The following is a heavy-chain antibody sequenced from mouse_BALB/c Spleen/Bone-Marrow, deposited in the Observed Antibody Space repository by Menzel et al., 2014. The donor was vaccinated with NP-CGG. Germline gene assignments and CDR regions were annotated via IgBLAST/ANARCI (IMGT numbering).Heavy chain of an antibody. CDR3: ARDVPLHDGGHFDY. CDR2: ISSGSSTI. CDR1: GFTFSSFG. Sequence: EVLLVESGGGLVQPGGSRKLSCAASGFTFSSFGMPWVRQAPEKWLEWVAYISSGSSTIYYADTVKGRFTISRDNPKNAQFLKMTSLRSEDKAMEYGARDVPLHDGGHFDYWGQGTTLTVSS. J-gene: IGHJ2*01. V-gene: IGHV5-17*02. D-gene: IGHD1-2*01.